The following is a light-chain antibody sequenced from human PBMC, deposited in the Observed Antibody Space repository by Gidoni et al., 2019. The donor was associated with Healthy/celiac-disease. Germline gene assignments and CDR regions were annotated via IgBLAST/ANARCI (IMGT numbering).Light chain of an antibody. V-gene: IGLV2-14*01. CDR1: SSDVGGYNY. Sequence: QSALTQPASVSESPGQSITISCTGTSSDVGGYNYVSWYQQHPGKAPKLMIYEVSNRPSGVSNRFSGSKSGNTASLTISGLQAEDEADYYCSSYTSSSTPYVFGTGNKVTVL. CDR2: EVS. J-gene: IGLJ1*01. CDR3: SSYTSSSTPYV.